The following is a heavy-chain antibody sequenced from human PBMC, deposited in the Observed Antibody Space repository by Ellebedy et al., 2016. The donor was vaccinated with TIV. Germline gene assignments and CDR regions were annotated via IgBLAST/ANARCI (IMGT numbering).Heavy chain of an antibody. CDR2: IWSDGSNE. CDR1: GFTFSSYG. J-gene: IGHJ4*02. D-gene: IGHD3-22*01. CDR3: ARRNIYDGSGLYFFDY. V-gene: IGHV3-33*08. Sequence: GGSLRLSXAASGFTFSSYGMHWVRQAPGKGLEWVSGIWSDGSNEKYGDSVKGRFTISRDDSKNTLHLQMNRLRGEDTAVYYCARRNIYDGSGLYFFDYWGQGTLVTVSS.